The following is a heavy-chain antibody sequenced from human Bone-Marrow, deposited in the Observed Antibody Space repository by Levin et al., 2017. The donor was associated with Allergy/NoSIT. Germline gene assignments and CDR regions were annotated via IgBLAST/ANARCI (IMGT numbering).Heavy chain of an antibody. CDR2: INHSGST. D-gene: IGHD6-6*01. Sequence: SETLSLTCAVYGGSFSGYYWSWIRQPPGKGLEWIGEINHSGSTNYNPSLKSRVTISVDTSKNQFSLKLSSVTAADTAVYYCARGRDSSSSSFDYWGQGTLVTVSS. CDR1: GGSFSGYY. CDR3: ARGRDSSSSSFDY. V-gene: IGHV4-34*01. J-gene: IGHJ4*02.